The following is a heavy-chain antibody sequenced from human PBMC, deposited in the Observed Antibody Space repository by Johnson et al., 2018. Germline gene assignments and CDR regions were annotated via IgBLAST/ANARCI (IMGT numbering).Heavy chain of an antibody. CDR2: IWYDGRQK. V-gene: IGHV3-33*01. J-gene: IGHJ6*02. CDR3: AREGNGDHGMDV. CDR1: GFVFSGFA. D-gene: IGHD4-17*01. Sequence: VQLVESGGGVVQPGRSLRLSCAASGFVFSGFAMHWVRQPPGKGLEWVALIWYDGRQKYYADFVKGRLTISRDNSKNLVYLEMSSLRVDDTAVYFCAREGNGDHGMDVWGQGTTVSVSS.